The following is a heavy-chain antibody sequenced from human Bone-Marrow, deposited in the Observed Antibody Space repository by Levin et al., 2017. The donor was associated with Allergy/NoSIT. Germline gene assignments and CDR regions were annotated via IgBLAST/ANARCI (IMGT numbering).Heavy chain of an antibody. J-gene: IGHJ4*02. Sequence: SQTLSLTCTVAGATFPGFYWTWIRQSPGKGLEWIGHIYFSGSTDYHPSLGSRVTISSDSSKNQFSLKLTSVTAADTAVYYCARREAVPGTPYDYWGQGTLVTVAS. CDR3: ARREAVPGTPYDY. V-gene: IGHV4-59*01. CDR2: IYFSGST. CDR1: GATFPGFY. D-gene: IGHD6-19*01.